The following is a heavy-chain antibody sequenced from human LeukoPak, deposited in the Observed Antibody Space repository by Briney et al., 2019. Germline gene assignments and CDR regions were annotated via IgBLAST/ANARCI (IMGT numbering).Heavy chain of an antibody. CDR2: ISWNSGSI. CDR1: GFTFDDYA. Sequence: GGSLRLSCAASGFTFDDYAMHWVRQAPGKGLEWVSGISWNSGSIGYADSVKGRFTISRDNAKNSLYLQMNSLRAEDTAVYYCAELGITMIGGVWGKGTTVTVSS. V-gene: IGHV3-9*01. J-gene: IGHJ6*04. D-gene: IGHD3-10*02. CDR3: AELGITMIGGV.